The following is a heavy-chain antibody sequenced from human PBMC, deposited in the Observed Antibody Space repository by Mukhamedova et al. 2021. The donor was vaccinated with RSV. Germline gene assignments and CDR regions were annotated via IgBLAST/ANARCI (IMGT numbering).Heavy chain of an antibody. J-gene: IGHJ4*02. D-gene: IGHD2-2*01. Sequence: GLEWVGFIGGKGYGGTTEYAASVKGRFTISRDDSKSIAYLQMSSLSTEDTAVYYCTRGGLRGASISVSCLFEYWGQGTLVTVSS. CDR3: TRGGLRGASISVSCLFEY. V-gene: IGHV3-49*02. CDR2: IGGKGYGGTT.